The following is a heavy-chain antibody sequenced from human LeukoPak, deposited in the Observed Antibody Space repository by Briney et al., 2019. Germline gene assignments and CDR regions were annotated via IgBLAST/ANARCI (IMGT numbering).Heavy chain of an antibody. D-gene: IGHD2/OR15-2a*01. CDR1: GFTLSSYA. J-gene: IGHJ5*02. Sequence: GGSLRLSCAASGFTLSSYAMSWVRQAPGKGLVWVSRSNSDGSVRNYADSVEGRFIISRDNAKNTLYLQMNNLGVEDTAVYFCSRDPSVNNAIGYNWFDHWGQGALVTVSS. V-gene: IGHV3-74*01. CDR2: SNSDGSVR. CDR3: SRDPSVNNAIGYNWFDH.